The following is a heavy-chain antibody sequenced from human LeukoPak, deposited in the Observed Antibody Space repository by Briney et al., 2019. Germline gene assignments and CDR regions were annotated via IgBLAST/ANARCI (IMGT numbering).Heavy chain of an antibody. D-gene: IGHD3-10*01. CDR1: GFTLSTYW. CDR3: VRDRGWYHFDL. V-gene: IGHV3-7*01. J-gene: IGHJ4*02. Sequence: QPGGSLRLSCVASGFTLSTYWMTWIRQAPGKGLEWVAHNKGDGTGEKYVDSVKGRFTISRDNTKNSLFLQLNSLTAEDTAVYYCVRDRGWYHFDLWGQGTLVTVSS. CDR2: NKGDGTGE.